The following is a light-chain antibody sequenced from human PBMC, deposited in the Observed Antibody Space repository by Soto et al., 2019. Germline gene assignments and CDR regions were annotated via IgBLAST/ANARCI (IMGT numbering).Light chain of an antibody. V-gene: IGKV3-20*01. CDR2: GAS. Sequence: EIVLTQSPGTLSLSPGERATLSCRASPSVSSSYLAWYQQKPGQAPRLLIYGASSRATGIPDRFSGSGSGTDFTLTISRREPEDFAVYYCQQYGSSPRITFGQGTRLEIK. CDR1: PSVSSSY. J-gene: IGKJ5*01. CDR3: QQYGSSPRIT.